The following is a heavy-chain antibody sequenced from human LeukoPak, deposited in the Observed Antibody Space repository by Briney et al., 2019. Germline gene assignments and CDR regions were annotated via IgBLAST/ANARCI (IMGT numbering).Heavy chain of an antibody. Sequence: SETLSLTCTVSGGSISSYYWSWIRQPPGKGLEWIGYIYYSGSTNYNPSLKSRVTISVDTSKNQFSLKLSSVTAADTAVYYCARLGVGYCSSTSCYRTPRSDYWGQGTLVTVSS. CDR1: GGSISSYY. J-gene: IGHJ4*02. D-gene: IGHD2-2*01. V-gene: IGHV4-59*08. CDR3: ARLGVGYCSSTSCYRTPRSDY. CDR2: IYYSGST.